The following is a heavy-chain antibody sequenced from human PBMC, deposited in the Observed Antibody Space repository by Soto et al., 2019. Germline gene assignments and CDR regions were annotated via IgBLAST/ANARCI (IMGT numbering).Heavy chain of an antibody. J-gene: IGHJ6*02. Sequence: EVQLVESGGGLVKPGGSLRLSCAASGFTFSSYSMNWVRQAPGKGLEWVSSISSSSSYIYYADSVKGRFTISRDNAKNSLYLQMNSLRAEDTAVYYCARDLYCSSTSCYWKPWDYYYYGMDVCGQGTTVIVSS. CDR2: ISSSSSYI. CDR3: ARDLYCSSTSCYWKPWDYYYYGMDV. V-gene: IGHV3-21*01. D-gene: IGHD2-2*01. CDR1: GFTFSSYS.